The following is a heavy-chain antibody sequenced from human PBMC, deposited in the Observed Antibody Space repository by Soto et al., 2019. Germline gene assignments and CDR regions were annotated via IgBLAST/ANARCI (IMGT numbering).Heavy chain of an antibody. Sequence: PSETLSLTCAVSGGSISSGGYSWSWIRQPPGKGLEWIGYIYHSGSTYYNPSLKSRVTISVDTSTSTAYMELRSLRSDDTAVFYCARSPAATGTSWLDPWGQGTLVTVS. CDR3: ARSPAATGTSWLDP. CDR1: GGSISSGGYS. D-gene: IGHD6-13*01. V-gene: IGHV4-30-2*02. CDR2: IYHSGST. J-gene: IGHJ5*02.